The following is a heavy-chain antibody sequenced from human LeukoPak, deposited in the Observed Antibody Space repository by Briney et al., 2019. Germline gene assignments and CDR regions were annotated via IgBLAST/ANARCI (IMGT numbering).Heavy chain of an antibody. CDR1: GFTFNHYA. CDR3: ARSVDIDY. V-gene: IGHV3-33*01. Sequence: QPGGSLRLSCAASGFTFNHYAMHWVRQAPGKGLEWVAIIWYDGSNKYHTDSAKGRSTISRDNSQNMAYLEMNSLRAEDTAVYYCARSVDIDYWGQGTLVTVSS. CDR2: IWYDGSNK. J-gene: IGHJ4*02. D-gene: IGHD5-12*01.